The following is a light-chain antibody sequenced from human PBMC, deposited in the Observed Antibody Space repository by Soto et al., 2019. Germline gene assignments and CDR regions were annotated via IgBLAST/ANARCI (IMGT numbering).Light chain of an antibody. Sequence: DSQMTQSPSTLSASVGDRVTITCRASQSISDLLAWYQQKPGKAPKLLIYEASNLKSGVPSRFSGSGSGTEYTLTISSLQPDDFASYYCQQYNGFWTFGQGTKVEIK. V-gene: IGKV1-5*03. J-gene: IGKJ1*01. CDR1: QSISDL. CDR2: EAS. CDR3: QQYNGFWT.